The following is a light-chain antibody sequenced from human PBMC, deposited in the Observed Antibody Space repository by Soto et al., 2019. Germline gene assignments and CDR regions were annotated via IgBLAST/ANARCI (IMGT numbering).Light chain of an antibody. CDR2: GNS. CDR1: SSNIGAGYD. CDR3: QSYDSILSGLV. J-gene: IGLJ1*01. V-gene: IGLV1-40*01. Sequence: QSVLTQPPSVSGAPGQRVTISCTGSSSNIGAGYDVHWYQQLPGTAPKLLIYGNSNRPSGVPDRFSGSKSVTSASLAITGLQAEDEADYYCQSYDSILSGLVFGTGTKVTGL.